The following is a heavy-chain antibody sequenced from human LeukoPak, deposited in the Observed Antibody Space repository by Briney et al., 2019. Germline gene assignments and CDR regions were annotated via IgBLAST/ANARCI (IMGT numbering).Heavy chain of an antibody. Sequence: GGSLRLSCAASGFTFSSYAMSWVRQAPGKGLEWVSAISGSGGSTYYADSVKGRFTISRDDSKNTLYLQMNSLRAEDTAVYYCAKVALMNVRDYDILTGRDYWGQGTLVTVSS. D-gene: IGHD3-9*01. CDR2: ISGSGGST. J-gene: IGHJ4*02. CDR1: GFTFSSYA. CDR3: AKVALMNVRDYDILTGRDY. V-gene: IGHV3-23*01.